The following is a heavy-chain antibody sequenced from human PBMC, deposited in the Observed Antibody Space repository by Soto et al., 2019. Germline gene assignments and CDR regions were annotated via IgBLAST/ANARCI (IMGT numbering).Heavy chain of an antibody. D-gene: IGHD2-8*02. V-gene: IGHV3-30*03. CDR1: GFTLSSKG. Sequence: QVQLVESGGGVVQPGRSLRLSCAASGFTLSSKGMHWVRQAPGKGLEWVAVISRDGSTKYYADSVKGRFTISRDNSKNTLYLEMSSLRADDTAVYYCTGEVASGYWGQGTLVTVSS. J-gene: IGHJ4*02. CDR3: TGEVASGY. CDR2: ISRDGSTK.